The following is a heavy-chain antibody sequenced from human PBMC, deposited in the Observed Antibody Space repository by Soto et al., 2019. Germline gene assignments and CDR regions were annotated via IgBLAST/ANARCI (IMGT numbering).Heavy chain of an antibody. CDR3: ARAATTRLQYSYGFGLFDY. Sequence: QVQLQQWGAGLLKPSETLSLTCAVYGGSFSGYYWSWIRQPPGKGLEWIGEINHSGSTNYNPSLKSRVTISVDPSKNQFSLKLSSVTAADTAVYYCARAATTRLQYSYGFGLFDYWGQGTLVTVSS. J-gene: IGHJ4*02. V-gene: IGHV4-34*01. CDR2: INHSGST. CDR1: GGSFSGYY. D-gene: IGHD5-18*01.